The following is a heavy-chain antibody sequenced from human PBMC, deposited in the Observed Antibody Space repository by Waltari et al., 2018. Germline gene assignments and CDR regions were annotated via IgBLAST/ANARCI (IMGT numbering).Heavy chain of an antibody. CDR1: GYTFTDSS. D-gene: IGHD3-10*01. V-gene: IGHV1-69-2*01. CDR3: ATIFPPGY. Sequence: VQLVQSGAEVKKPGATVKISCKASGYTFTDSSMHWGQQAPGKGVGWMGSVDPEDGETIYAEKFKGRVTITADTSTDTAYMELSSLRSEDTAVYYCATIFPPGYWGQGTLVTVSS. CDR2: VDPEDGET. J-gene: IGHJ4*02.